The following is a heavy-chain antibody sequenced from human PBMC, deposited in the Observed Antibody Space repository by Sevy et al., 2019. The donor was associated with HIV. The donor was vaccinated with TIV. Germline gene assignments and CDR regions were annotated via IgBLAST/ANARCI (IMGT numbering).Heavy chain of an antibody. Sequence: SETLSLTCTVSGGSITSLYWNWIRQPPGKGLEWIANIYYNGHINYNPSLKSRLTLTLDTSKNQSSLGLSAVTAADTAMYYCAGENAWGRGYSWGQGTLVTVSS. J-gene: IGHJ4*02. CDR3: AGENAWGRGYS. D-gene: IGHD1-26*01. CDR2: IYYNGHI. CDR1: GGSITSLY. V-gene: IGHV4-59*08.